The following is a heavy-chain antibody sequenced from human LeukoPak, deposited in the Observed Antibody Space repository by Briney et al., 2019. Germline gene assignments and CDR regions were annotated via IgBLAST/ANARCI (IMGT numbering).Heavy chain of an antibody. D-gene: IGHD1-26*01. Sequence: GGSLRLSCAASGLSVSSNYMSWVRQAPGQGLKWVSVIYSDGSTYYADPLKGRFTFSRDNPKTTLSLQMASLRAEDTPVYTCARGSGGGAFDIWGQGTMVTVSS. V-gene: IGHV3-53*01. CDR3: ARGSGGGAFDI. CDR1: GLSVSSNY. J-gene: IGHJ3*02. CDR2: IYSDGST.